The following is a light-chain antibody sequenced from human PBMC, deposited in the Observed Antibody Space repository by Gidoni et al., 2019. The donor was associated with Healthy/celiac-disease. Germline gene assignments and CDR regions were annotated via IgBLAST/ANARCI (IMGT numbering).Light chain of an antibody. CDR3: QQRSNWPL. CDR2: DAS. Sequence: EIVLTQSPATLSLSPGERATLSCRASQSVGSDVAWYQQQPGQAPRLLIYDASNRATGIPARFSGSGSGTDFTLTISSLEPEDFAVYYCQQRSNWPLFGQGTKLEIK. CDR1: QSVGSD. V-gene: IGKV3-11*01. J-gene: IGKJ2*01.